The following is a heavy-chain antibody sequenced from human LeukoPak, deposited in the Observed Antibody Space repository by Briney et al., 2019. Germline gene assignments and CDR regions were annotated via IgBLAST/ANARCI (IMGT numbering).Heavy chain of an antibody. J-gene: IGHJ4*02. CDR3: ARNYLGLSY. Sequence: ASVKVSCKASGNTFTGYYMHWVRQAPGQGLEWMGWMNPNSGYTGSAQKFQGRVTMTSDTSISTAYMELSSLRSEDTAVYYCARNYLGLSYWGQGTLVTVSS. V-gene: IGHV1-8*02. CDR1: GNTFTGYY. CDR2: MNPNSGYT. D-gene: IGHD7-27*01.